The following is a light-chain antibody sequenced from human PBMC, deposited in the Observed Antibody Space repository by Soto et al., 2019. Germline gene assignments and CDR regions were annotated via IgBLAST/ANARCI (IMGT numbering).Light chain of an antibody. V-gene: IGKV1-39*01. Sequence: IQLTQSPSSLSASVGDRVTITCRASQSISNFLNWYQQKPGQAPKLLISSASNVQSGVPSRFSGRGSGTEFTLTISSLESDDFAVYYCQQYENWPRTFGQGTKVDIK. J-gene: IGKJ1*01. CDR2: SAS. CDR1: QSISNF. CDR3: QQYENWPRT.